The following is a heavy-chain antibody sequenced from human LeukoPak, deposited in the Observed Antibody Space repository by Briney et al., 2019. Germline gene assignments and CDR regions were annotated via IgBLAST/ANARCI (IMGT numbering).Heavy chain of an antibody. D-gene: IGHD3-22*01. Sequence: GGSLRLSCAASGFSLSGYSMNWVRQTPGKGLEWISYISSSMSITYYADSVKGRFTISRDNAKNSLYLQMNSLRAEDTAVYYCARDGSYYYDSSGYLGPLYYYYYGMDVWGQGTTVTVSS. CDR2: ISSSMSIT. V-gene: IGHV3-48*04. J-gene: IGHJ6*02. CDR3: ARDGSYYYDSSGYLGPLYYYYYGMDV. CDR1: GFSLSGYS.